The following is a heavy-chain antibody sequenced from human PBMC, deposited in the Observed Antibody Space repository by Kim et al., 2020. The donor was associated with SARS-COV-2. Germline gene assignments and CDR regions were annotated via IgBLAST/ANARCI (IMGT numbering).Heavy chain of an antibody. J-gene: IGHJ6*02. CDR2: NSGTT. CDR3: ARGYAMDV. V-gene: IGHV1-8*01. Sequence: NSGTTGYAQKFQGRLTMTRNTATSTAYMELSSLRSDDTAVYYCARGYAMDVWGQGTTVTVSS.